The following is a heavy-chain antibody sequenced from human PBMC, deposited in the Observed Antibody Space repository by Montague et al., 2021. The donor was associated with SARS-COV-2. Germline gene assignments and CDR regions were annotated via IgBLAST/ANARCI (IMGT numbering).Heavy chain of an antibody. J-gene: IGHJ4*02. Sequence: SETLSLTCTVSGGSISSYYWNWIRQPPGKGLEWIGYIYYSGRTSYNPSLKSRVTISVDTSKNQFSLKLSSVTAADTAVYYCARGGGSGYRYYFDYGGQGSWGTGSS. V-gene: IGHV4-59*01. CDR3: ARGGGSGYRYYFDY. D-gene: IGHD3-22*01. CDR2: IYYSGRT. CDR1: GGSISSYY.